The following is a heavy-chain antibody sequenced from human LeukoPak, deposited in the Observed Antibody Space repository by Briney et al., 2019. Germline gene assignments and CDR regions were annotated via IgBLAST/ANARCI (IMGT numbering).Heavy chain of an antibody. J-gene: IGHJ4*02. CDR1: GGSISSGDYY. D-gene: IGHD3-10*01. CDR3: ARGIPNYYGSGGYYNVY. Sequence: SQTLSLTCTVSGGSISSGDYYWSWIRQPPGKGLEWIGYIYYSGSTYYNPSLKSRVTISVDTSKNQFSLKLSSVTAADTAVYYCARGIPNYYGSGGYYNVYWGQGTLVTVSS. V-gene: IGHV4-30-4*01. CDR2: IYYSGST.